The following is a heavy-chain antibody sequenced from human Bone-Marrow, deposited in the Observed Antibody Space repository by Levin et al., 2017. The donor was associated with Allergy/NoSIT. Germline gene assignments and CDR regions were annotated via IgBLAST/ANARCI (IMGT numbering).Heavy chain of an antibody. Sequence: SCAASGFTFSSYAMHWVRQAPGKGLEWVAVISYDGSNKYYADSVKGRFTISRDNSKNTLYLQMNSLRAEDTAVYYCARDNGSGSLLDYWGQGTLVTVSS. J-gene: IGHJ4*02. CDR3: ARDNGSGSLLDY. V-gene: IGHV3-30-3*01. D-gene: IGHD3-10*01. CDR1: GFTFSSYA. CDR2: ISYDGSNK.